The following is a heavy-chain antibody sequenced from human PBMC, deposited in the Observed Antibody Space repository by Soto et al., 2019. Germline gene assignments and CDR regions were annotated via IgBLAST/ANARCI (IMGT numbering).Heavy chain of an antibody. Sequence: SATLSLTCTVSGASITGSSYWSWIRQPAGKGLEWIGRFSLSGTTNYNPSLRTRVTMSPDVSKNQFSLRLTSVTAADTALYYCARGMTPPGAPAWYYFDSWGQGTLVTVSS. CDR3: ARGMTPPGAPAWYYFDS. CDR1: GASITGSSY. J-gene: IGHJ4*02. V-gene: IGHV4-4*07. CDR2: FSLSGTT. D-gene: IGHD2-8*02.